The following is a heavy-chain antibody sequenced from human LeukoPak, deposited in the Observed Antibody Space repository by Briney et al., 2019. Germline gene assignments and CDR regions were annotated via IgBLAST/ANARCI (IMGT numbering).Heavy chain of an antibody. D-gene: IGHD3/OR15-3a*01. CDR2: ISSGGSTI. V-gene: IGHV3-11*04. J-gene: IGHJ4*02. CDR1: GFTFSDYY. CDR3: ARDGYDFTGRPY. Sequence: GGSLRLSCAAPGFTFSDYYMSWLRQAPGKGLEWVSYISSGGSTIYHADSVKGRFTVSRDNAKNSLYLQMNSLRAEDTAVYYCARDGYDFTGRPYWGQGTLVTVSS.